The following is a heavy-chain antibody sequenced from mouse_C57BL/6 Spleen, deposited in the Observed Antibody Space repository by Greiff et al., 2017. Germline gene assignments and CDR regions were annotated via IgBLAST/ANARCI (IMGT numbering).Heavy chain of an antibody. D-gene: IGHD1-1*01. CDR1: GYTFTSYW. J-gene: IGHJ2*01. V-gene: IGHV1-64*01. CDR3: ARDFTPVYYFDY. CDR2: IHPNSGST. Sequence: QVQLQQSGAELVKPGASVKLSCKASGYTFTSYWMHWVKQRPGQGLEWIGMIHPNSGSTNYNEKFKSKATLTVDKSSSTAYMQLSSLTSEDSAVYYCARDFTPVYYFDYWGQGTTLTVSS.